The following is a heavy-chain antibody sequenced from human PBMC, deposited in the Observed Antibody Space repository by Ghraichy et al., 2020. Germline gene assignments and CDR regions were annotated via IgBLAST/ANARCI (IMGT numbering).Heavy chain of an antibody. CDR2: ISGSGGNT. CDR3: AKDLGGYNGLGY. CDR1: GFTFTTYG. J-gene: IGHJ4*02. V-gene: IGHV3-23*01. Sequence: GGSLRLSCAASGFTFTTYGMNWVRQAPGKGLEWVSSISGSGGNTYYADSVKGRFTISRDNSKNTLHLQMNSLRADDTAVYYCAKDLGGYNGLGYWGQGTLVTVSS. D-gene: IGHD3-16*01.